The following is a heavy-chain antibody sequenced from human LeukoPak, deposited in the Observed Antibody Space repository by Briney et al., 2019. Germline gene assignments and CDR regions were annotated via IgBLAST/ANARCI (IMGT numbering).Heavy chain of an antibody. CDR2: ISYDGSNK. Sequence: PGRSLRLSCAASGFTFSSYAMHWVRQAPGKGLEWVAVISYDGSNKYYADSVKGRFTISRDNSMNTLYLQMNSLRAEDAAVYYCARIAETTQVGATSHFDYWGQGTLVTVSS. CDR3: ARIAETTQVGATSHFDY. D-gene: IGHD1-26*01. J-gene: IGHJ4*02. CDR1: GFTFSSYA. V-gene: IGHV3-30-3*01.